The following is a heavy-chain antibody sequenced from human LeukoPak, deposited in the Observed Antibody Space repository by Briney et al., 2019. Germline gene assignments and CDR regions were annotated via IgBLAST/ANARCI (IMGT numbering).Heavy chain of an antibody. Sequence: GGSLRLSCAASGFTFSGYSMNWVRQAPGKGLEWISYMGSSGKTIYYADSVKGRFTISRDNAKNSLYLQMNSLTVEDTAVYYCARDQSDVSGYYPYLDYWGQGTLVTVFS. D-gene: IGHD3-3*01. CDR3: ARDQSDVSGYYPYLDY. V-gene: IGHV3-48*01. J-gene: IGHJ4*02. CDR1: GFTFSGYS. CDR2: MGSSGKTI.